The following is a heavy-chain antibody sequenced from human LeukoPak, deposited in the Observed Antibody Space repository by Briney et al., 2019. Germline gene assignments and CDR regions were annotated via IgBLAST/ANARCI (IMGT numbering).Heavy chain of an antibody. CDR3: ARGRNTGRQFYFDY. D-gene: IGHD5-18*01. Sequence: GGSLRLSCAASGLTFSSSGMGWVRQAPGKGLECVSPITGSGGSTSYTDSVKGRLTISRDNSKNTLYLQMNSLRAEDTAVYYCARGRNTGRQFYFDYWGQGTLVTVAS. CDR1: GLTFSSSG. J-gene: IGHJ4*02. CDR2: ITGSGGST. V-gene: IGHV3-23*01.